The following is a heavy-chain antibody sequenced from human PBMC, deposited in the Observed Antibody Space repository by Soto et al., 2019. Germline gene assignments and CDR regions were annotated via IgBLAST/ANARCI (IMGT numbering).Heavy chain of an antibody. CDR3: ARGRRDIVVVVAAPIPNYYYYGMDV. J-gene: IGHJ6*02. V-gene: IGHV1-69*06. Sequence: GASVKVSCKASGDTFSSYAITWVRQAPGQGLEWMGGIIPFFGTANYAQKFQGRVTITADKSTSTAYMELRSLRSEDTAVYYCARGRRDIVVVVAAPIPNYYYYGMDVWGQGTTVTVSS. CDR1: GDTFSSYA. D-gene: IGHD2-15*01. CDR2: IIPFFGTA.